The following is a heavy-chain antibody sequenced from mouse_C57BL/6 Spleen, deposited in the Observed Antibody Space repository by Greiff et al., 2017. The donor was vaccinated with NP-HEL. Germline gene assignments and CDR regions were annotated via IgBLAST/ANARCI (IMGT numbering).Heavy chain of an antibody. CDR1: GFTFSSYT. Sequence: EVKLVESGGGLVKPGGSLKLSCAASGFTFSSYTMSWVRQTPEKRLEWVATISGGGGNTYYPDSVKGRFTISRDNAKNTLYLQMSSLRSEDTALYYCAREGSYYYGYWGQGTTLTVSS. CDR3: AREGSYYYGY. J-gene: IGHJ2*01. CDR2: ISGGGGNT. V-gene: IGHV5-9*01. D-gene: IGHD1-1*01.